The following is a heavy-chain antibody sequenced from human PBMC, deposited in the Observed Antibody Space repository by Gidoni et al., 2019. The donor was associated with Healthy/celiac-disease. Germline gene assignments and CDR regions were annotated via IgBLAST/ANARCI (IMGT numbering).Heavy chain of an antibody. CDR1: GFTFSSYW. J-gene: IGHJ4*02. CDR3: ARVRKGYFDY. CDR2: RKQDGSEK. V-gene: IGHV3-7*03. Sequence: EVQLVESGGGLVQPGGSLRLSCAASGFTFSSYWMGWVRQAPGKGLEWVANRKQDGSEKYYVDSVKGRFTSSRDNAKNSLYLQMNSLRAEDTAVYYCARVRKGYFDYWGQGTLVTVSS.